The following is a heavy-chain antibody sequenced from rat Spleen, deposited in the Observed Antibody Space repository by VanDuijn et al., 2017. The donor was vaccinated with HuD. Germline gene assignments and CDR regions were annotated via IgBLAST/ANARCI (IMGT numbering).Heavy chain of an antibody. CDR3: ARRHYGYTDYFDY. D-gene: IGHD1-9*01. J-gene: IGHJ2*01. CDR1: GFTFSDYY. V-gene: IGHV5-7*01. CDR2: ISYDGSTI. Sequence: EVQLVESGGGLVQPGRSLKLSCAASGFTFSDYYMAWVRQAPTKGLEWVATISYDGSTIYYRDSVRGRFTISRDDAKSTLSLQMDSLRSEDTATYYCARRHYGYTDYFDYWGQGVMVTVSS.